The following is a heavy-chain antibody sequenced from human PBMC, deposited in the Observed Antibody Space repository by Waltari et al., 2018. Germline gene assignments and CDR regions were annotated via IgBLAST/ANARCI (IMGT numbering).Heavy chain of an antibody. CDR2: IYYSGST. D-gene: IGHD1-1*01. CDR1: GGSISSHY. Sequence: QVQLQESGPGLVKPSETLSLPCTVSGGSISSHYWSWIRQPPGKGLEWIGYIYYSGSTNYNPSLKSRVTISVDTSKNQFSLKLSSVTAADTAVYYCARVHDEWGFDYWGQGTLVTVSS. J-gene: IGHJ4*02. CDR3: ARVHDEWGFDY. V-gene: IGHV4-59*11.